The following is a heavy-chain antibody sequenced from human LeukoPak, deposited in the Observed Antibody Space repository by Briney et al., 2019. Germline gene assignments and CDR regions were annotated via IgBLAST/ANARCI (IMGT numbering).Heavy chain of an antibody. J-gene: IGHJ4*02. V-gene: IGHV3-74*01. CDR2: VSTDGNII. CDR1: GFTFSSYS. D-gene: IGHD4-17*01. Sequence: GGSLRLSCAASGFTFSSYSMNWVRQAPGKGLVWVSRVSTDGNIISYADSVKGRFTISRDNAKNTVYLQMNSLRAEDTAVYYCVRDRTTVTLFDSWGQGTLVTVSS. CDR3: VRDRTTVTLFDS.